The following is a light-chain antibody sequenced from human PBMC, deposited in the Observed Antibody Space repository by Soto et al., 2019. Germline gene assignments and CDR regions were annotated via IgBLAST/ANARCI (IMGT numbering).Light chain of an antibody. CDR1: QRVSSY. V-gene: IGKV3-20*01. J-gene: IGKJ1*01. CDR3: QQYGSSPRT. Sequence: EIVLTQSPATLSLSPGERATLSCRASQRVSSYLAWYQQKPGQAPRLLIYDASSRATGIPDRFSGSGSGTDFTLTISRLEPEDFAVYYCQQYGSSPRTFGQGTKVDIK. CDR2: DAS.